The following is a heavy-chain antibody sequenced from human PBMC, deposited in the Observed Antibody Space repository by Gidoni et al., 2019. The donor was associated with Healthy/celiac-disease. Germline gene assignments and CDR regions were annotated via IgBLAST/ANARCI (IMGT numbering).Heavy chain of an antibody. CDR3: ARDKDHSYGSQQSFDY. Sequence: QVQLVQSGAEVKKPGSSVKVSCKASGGTFSSYAISWVRQAPGQGLEWMGRIIPILGIANYAQKFQGRVTITADKSTSTAYMELSSLRSEDTAVYYCARDKDHSYGSQQSFDYWGQGTLVTVSS. J-gene: IGHJ4*02. CDR1: GGTFSSYA. V-gene: IGHV1-69*09. CDR2: IIPILGIA. D-gene: IGHD5-18*01.